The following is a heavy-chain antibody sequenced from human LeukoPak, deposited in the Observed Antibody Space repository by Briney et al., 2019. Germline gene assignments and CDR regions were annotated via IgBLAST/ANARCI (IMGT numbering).Heavy chain of an antibody. J-gene: IGHJ2*01. CDR1: GGSISSYY. CDR3: ARHVRYYDTSGYRYWYFDL. Sequence: SETLSLTCTVSGGSISSYYWSWIRQPPGKGLEWIGYIYYSGSTNYNPSLKSRVTISVDTSKNQFSLKLSSVTAADTAVYYCARHVRYYDTSGYRYWYFDLWGRGTLVTVSS. D-gene: IGHD3-22*01. V-gene: IGHV4-59*08. CDR2: IYYSGST.